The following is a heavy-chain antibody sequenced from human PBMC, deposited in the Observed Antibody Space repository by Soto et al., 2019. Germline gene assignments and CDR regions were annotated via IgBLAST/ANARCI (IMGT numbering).Heavy chain of an antibody. J-gene: IGHJ4*02. Sequence: GSLRLSCAASGFTFSSYGMHWVRQAPGKGLEWVAVIWYDGSNKYYADSVKGRFTISRDNSKNTLYLQMNSLRAEDTAVYYCARETIRTRGFDYWGQGTLVTVSS. V-gene: IGHV3-33*01. CDR2: IWYDGSNK. CDR1: GFTFSSYG. CDR3: ARETIRTRGFDY. D-gene: IGHD3-10*01.